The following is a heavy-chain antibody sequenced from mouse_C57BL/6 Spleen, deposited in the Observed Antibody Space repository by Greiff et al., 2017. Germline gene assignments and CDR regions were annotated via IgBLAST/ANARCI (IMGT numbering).Heavy chain of an antibody. CDR3: ARRRTGEVAMDY. CDR1: GYTFTSYW. D-gene: IGHD4-1*01. J-gene: IGHJ4*01. Sequence: QVQLQQPGAELVMPGASVKLSCKASGYTFTSYWMHWVKQRPGQGLEWIGEIDPSDSYTNYNQKFKGKSTLTVDKSSSTAYMQLSSLTSEDSAVYYCARRRTGEVAMDYWGQGTSVTVSS. CDR2: IDPSDSYT. V-gene: IGHV1-69*01.